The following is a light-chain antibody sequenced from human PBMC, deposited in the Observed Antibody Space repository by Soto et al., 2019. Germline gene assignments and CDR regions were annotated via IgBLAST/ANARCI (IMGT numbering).Light chain of an antibody. CDR1: QGISTW. CDR3: QHYNYWPYT. J-gene: IGKJ2*01. V-gene: IGKV1D-16*01. Sequence: DIQMTQSPSSLSASVGDRVTITCRANQGISTWLAWYQQKPEKAPKTLIFDASTLQSGVPSRFSGSGSGTDFTLTISSLQSEDFAVYYCQHYNYWPYTFGQGTKGDIK. CDR2: DAS.